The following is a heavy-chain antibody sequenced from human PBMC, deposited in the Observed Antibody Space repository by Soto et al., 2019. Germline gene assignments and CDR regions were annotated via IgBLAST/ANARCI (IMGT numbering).Heavy chain of an antibody. D-gene: IGHD5-18*01. J-gene: IGHJ5*02. CDR1: GFTFSSYS. CDR2: ISSSSSYI. V-gene: IGHV3-21*01. CDR3: AVDVDTAMVTFDWFDP. Sequence: GESLRLSCAASGFTFSSYSMNWVRQAPGKGLEWVSSISSSSSYIYYADSVKGRFTISRDNAKNSLYLQMNSLRAEDTAVYYCAVDVDTAMVTFDWFDPWGQGTLVTVSS.